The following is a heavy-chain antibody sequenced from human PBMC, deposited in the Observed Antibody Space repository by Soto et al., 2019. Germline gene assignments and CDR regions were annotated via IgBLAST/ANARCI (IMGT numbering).Heavy chain of an antibody. V-gene: IGHV4-39*07. CDR1: GGSISSSSYY. CDR3: ARVLGYCSGGSCYHLTFDY. J-gene: IGHJ4*02. Sequence: SETLSLTCTVAGGSISSSSYYWGWIRQPPGKGLEWIGSIYHSGSTYYNPSLKSRVTISVDRSKNQFSLKLSSVTAADTAVYYCARVLGYCSGGSCYHLTFDYWGQGTLVTVSS. D-gene: IGHD2-15*01. CDR2: IYHSGST.